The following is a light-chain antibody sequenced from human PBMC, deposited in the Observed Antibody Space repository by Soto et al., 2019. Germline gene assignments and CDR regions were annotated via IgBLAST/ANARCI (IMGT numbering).Light chain of an antibody. CDR1: SSDVGGYNY. V-gene: IGLV2-14*01. CDR2: EVS. CDR3: SSYTSSSTLV. J-gene: IGLJ2*01. Sequence: QSALTQPASVSGSPGQSITISCTGTSSDVGGYNYVSWYQQHPGKAPKLMISEVSNRPSGVSNRFSGSKSGNTASLTISGLQAEDAADYYCSSYTSSSTLVFGGGTQLTVL.